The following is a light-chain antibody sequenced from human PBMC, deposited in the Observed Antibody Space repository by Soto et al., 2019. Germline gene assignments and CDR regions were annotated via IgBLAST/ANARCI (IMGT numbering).Light chain of an antibody. V-gene: IGLV2-14*01. CDR2: EVS. J-gene: IGLJ1*01. Sequence: QSALTQPASVSGSAGQSITISCTGTSSDVGGYNYVSWYQQHPGKAPKLMIYEVSNRPSGVSNRFSGSKSGNTASLTISGLXAEDEADYYCSSYTSSSTLDVFGTGTKVTVL. CDR1: SSDVGGYNY. CDR3: SSYTSSSTLDV.